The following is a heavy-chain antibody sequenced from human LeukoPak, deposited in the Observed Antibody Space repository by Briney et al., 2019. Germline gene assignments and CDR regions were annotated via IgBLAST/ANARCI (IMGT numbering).Heavy chain of an antibody. Sequence: GGSLRLSCAASGFTVSSNYMSWVRQAPGKGLEWVSVIYSSGTTYYADSVKGRFTISRDNSKNTLYLQMNSLRAEDTAVYYCARNLRDGYNRFDYWGQGTLVAVSS. CDR2: IYSSGTT. CDR3: ARNLRDGYNRFDY. V-gene: IGHV3-53*01. J-gene: IGHJ4*02. CDR1: GFTVSSNY. D-gene: IGHD5-24*01.